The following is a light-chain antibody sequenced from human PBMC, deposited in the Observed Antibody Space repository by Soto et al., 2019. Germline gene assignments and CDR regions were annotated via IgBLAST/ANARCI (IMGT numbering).Light chain of an antibody. CDR1: QSVRSH. CDR2: GVS. J-gene: IGKJ4*01. V-gene: IGKV3D-15*01. CDR3: QQYSDWPLT. Sequence: EIVLTQSPATLSLSPGETATLSCRASQSVRSHLAWFQQKPGQAPRLLMYGVSTRATGMLARFSGSGSGTEFTLIISSLQSEDIADYYCQQYSDWPLTFGGGTKVEIK.